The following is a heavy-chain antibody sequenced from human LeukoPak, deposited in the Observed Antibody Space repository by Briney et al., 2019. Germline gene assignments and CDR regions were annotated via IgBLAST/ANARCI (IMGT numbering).Heavy chain of an antibody. V-gene: IGHV5-51*01. Sequence: GESLKISCKGSGYSFASYWIGWVRQMPGKGLEWMGIIYPGDSDTRYSPSFQGQVTISADKSISTAYLQWSSLKASDTAMYYCARAYCSSSTCYLWNNWFDPWGQGTLVTVSS. CDR2: IYPGDSDT. J-gene: IGHJ5*02. CDR3: ARAYCSSSTCYLWNNWFDP. CDR1: GYSFASYW. D-gene: IGHD2-2*01.